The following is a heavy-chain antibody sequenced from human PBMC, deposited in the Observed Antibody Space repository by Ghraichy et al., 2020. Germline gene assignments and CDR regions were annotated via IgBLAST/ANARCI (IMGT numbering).Heavy chain of an antibody. CDR3: ARLTGTTIDY. CDR1: GGSISSSSYY. Sequence: SQTLSLTCTVSGGSISSSSYYWGWIRRPPGKGLEWIGSIYYSGSTYYNPSLKSRVTISVDTSKNQFSLKLSSVTAADTAVYYCARLTGTTIDYWGQGTLVTVSS. J-gene: IGHJ4*02. D-gene: IGHD1-7*01. V-gene: IGHV4-39*01. CDR2: IYYSGST.